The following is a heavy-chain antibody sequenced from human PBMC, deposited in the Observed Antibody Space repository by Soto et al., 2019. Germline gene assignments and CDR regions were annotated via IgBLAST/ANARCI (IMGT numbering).Heavy chain of an antibody. Sequence: GGSLRLSCAASGFTFSDYYMSWIRQAPGKGLEWVSYISSSSSYTNYADSVKGRFTISRDNAKNSLYLQMNSLRAEDTAVYYCARGFGGPEWEMDYWGQGTLVTVSS. CDR1: GFTFSDYY. V-gene: IGHV3-11*06. CDR3: ARGFGGPEWEMDY. CDR2: ISSSSSYT. D-gene: IGHD3-16*01. J-gene: IGHJ4*02.